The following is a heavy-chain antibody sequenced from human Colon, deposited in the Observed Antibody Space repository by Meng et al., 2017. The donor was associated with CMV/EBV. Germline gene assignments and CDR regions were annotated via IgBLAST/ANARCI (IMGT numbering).Heavy chain of an antibody. J-gene: IGHJ3*02. CDR1: GFTFDSYS. Sequence: GGSLRLSCAGSGFTFDSYSMNWVRQAPGKGLEWVSSISSSSSYIYYADSVKGRFTISRDNAKNSLYLQMNSLRAEDTAVYYCARDSIGNGPDAFDIWGQGTMVTVSS. CDR2: ISSSSSYI. D-gene: IGHD1-1*01. V-gene: IGHV3-21*01. CDR3: ARDSIGNGPDAFDI.